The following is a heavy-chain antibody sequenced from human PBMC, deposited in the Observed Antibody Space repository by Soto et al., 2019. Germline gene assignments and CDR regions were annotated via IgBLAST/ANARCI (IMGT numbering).Heavy chain of an antibody. Sequence: GGSLRLSCAASGLTFSSYSMNWVRKAPGKGLEWVSYISSSSSTIYYADSVKGRFTISRDNAKNSLYLQMNSLRAEDTAVYYYAKDQGSSWYEIDYWGQGTLVTVSS. D-gene: IGHD6-13*01. J-gene: IGHJ4*02. CDR2: ISSSSSTI. CDR1: GLTFSSYS. V-gene: IGHV3-48*01. CDR3: AKDQGSSWYEIDY.